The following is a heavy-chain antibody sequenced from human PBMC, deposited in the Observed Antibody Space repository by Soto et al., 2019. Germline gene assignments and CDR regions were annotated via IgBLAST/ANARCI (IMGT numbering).Heavy chain of an antibody. CDR2: IIPIFGTA. V-gene: IGHV1-69*13. J-gene: IGHJ3*02. Sequence: ASVKVSCKASGGTFSSYAISWVRQAPGQGLEWMGGIIPIFGTANYAQKFQGRVTITADESTSTAYMELSSLRSEDTAVYYCARDPGGLARAFDIWGQGTMVTVSS. CDR3: ARDPGGLARAFDI. CDR1: GGTFSSYA. D-gene: IGHD3-16*01.